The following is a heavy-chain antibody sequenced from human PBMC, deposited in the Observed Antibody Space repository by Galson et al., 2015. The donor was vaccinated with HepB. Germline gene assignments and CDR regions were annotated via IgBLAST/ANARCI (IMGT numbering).Heavy chain of an antibody. CDR1: GFTFSSYS. D-gene: IGHD3-16*01. J-gene: IGHJ6*02. V-gene: IGHV3-48*02. CDR2: ISSSSSTI. Sequence: SLRLSCAASGFTFSSYSMNWVRQAPGKGLEWVSYISSSSSTIYYADSVKGRFTISRDNAKNSLYLQMNSLRDEDTAVYYCARDSLDAWTHTSYYYYGMDVWGQGTTVTVSS. CDR3: ARDSLDAWTHTSYYYYGMDV.